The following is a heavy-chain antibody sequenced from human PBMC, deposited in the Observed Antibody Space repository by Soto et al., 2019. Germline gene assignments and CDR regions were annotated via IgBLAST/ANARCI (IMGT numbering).Heavy chain of an antibody. CDR3: AKDFDWLNAFDI. CDR2: ISYDGSNK. CDR1: GFTFSSYG. V-gene: IGHV3-30*18. D-gene: IGHD3-9*01. Sequence: QVQLVESGGGVVQPGRSLRLSCAASGFTFSSYGMHWVRQAPGKGLEWVAVISYDGSNKYYADSVKGRFTISRDNSKNTLYRQMNSLRAKDTAVYYCAKDFDWLNAFDIWGQGTMVTVSS. J-gene: IGHJ3*02.